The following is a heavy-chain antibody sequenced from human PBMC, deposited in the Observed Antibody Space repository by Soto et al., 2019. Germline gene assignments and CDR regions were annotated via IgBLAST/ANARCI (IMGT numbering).Heavy chain of an antibody. CDR1: GYTFTGYY. CDR2: INPNSGGT. V-gene: IGHV1-2*02. D-gene: IGHD6-13*01. CDR3: AREPHPLSSSWYVLSYYYYGMDV. Sequence: ASVKVSCKASGYTFTGYYMHWMRQAPGQGLERMGWINPNSGGTNYAQKFQGRVTMTRDTSISTAYMELSRLRSDDTTVYYCAREPHPLSSSWYVLSYYYYGMDVWGQGTSATVSS. J-gene: IGHJ6*02.